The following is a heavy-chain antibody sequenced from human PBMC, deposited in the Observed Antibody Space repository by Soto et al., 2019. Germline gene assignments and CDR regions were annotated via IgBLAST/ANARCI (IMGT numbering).Heavy chain of an antibody. J-gene: IGHJ4*01. Sequence: EGHLVESGGALVKPGGSLRLSCTASGFTFANTWMNWVRQPPGQGLEWVGRIKAKADGGTTDYAVSVKVRFTISRDDSKDMVFLQMYKLNTGDTAVYYGTTVRPYWGHRTLVVVCS. CDR1: GFTFANTW. V-gene: IGHV3-15*07. CDR3: TTVRPY. CDR2: IKAKADGGTT.